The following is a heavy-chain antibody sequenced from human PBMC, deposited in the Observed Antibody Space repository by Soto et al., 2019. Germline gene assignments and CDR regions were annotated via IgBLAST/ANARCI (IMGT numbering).Heavy chain of an antibody. J-gene: IGHJ6*02. Sequence: EVQVLESGGGLVQPGESLRLSCAASGFSFNTYAMSWVRLAPGKGLEWVSAISGSGDRTYYADSVQGRFTISRDNSKNTLYLQMNSLRAEDTAVYYCAREKSPVTHYYYYGMDVWGQGTTVTVSS. CDR1: GFSFNTYA. CDR2: ISGSGDRT. D-gene: IGHD4-17*01. CDR3: AREKSPVTHYYYYGMDV. V-gene: IGHV3-23*01.